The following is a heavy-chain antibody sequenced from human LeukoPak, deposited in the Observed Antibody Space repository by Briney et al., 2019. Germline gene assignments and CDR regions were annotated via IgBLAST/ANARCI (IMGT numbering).Heavy chain of an antibody. V-gene: IGHV1-69*05. CDR2: IIPIFGTA. Sequence: WASVKVSCKASGGTFSSYAISWVRQAPGQGLEWMGGIIPIFGTANYAQKFQGRVTITTDESTSTAYMELSSLRSEDTAVYYCASGNWNYVRGSFDYWGQGTLVTVSS. CDR1: GGTFSSYA. J-gene: IGHJ4*02. D-gene: IGHD1-7*01. CDR3: ASGNWNYVRGSFDY.